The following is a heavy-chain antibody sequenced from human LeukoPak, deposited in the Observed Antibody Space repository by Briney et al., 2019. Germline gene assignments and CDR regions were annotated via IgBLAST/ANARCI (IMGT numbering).Heavy chain of an antibody. V-gene: IGHV4-61*01. J-gene: IGHJ6*02. Sequence: SETLSLACTVSGGSVNSGSYFWSWIRQPPGKGLEWIGYIQNSARTNYNPSLESRVTISVDSSKDQFSLRLSSVTAADTAVYYCATDYSNFYGMDVWGQGTTVTVSS. CDR3: ATDYSNFYGMDV. D-gene: IGHD4-11*01. CDR1: GGSVNSGSYF. CDR2: IQNSART.